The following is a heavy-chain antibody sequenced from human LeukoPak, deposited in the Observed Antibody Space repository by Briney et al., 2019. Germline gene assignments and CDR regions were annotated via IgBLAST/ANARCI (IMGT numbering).Heavy chain of an antibody. CDR3: ASSHGRDGYNRSGRNAFDI. J-gene: IGHJ3*02. Sequence: SETLSLTCTVSGGSISSGGYYRSWIRQHPGKGLEWIGYIYYSGSTYYNPSLKSRVTISVDTSKNQFSLKLSSVTAADTAVYYCASSHGRDGYNRSGRNAFDIWGQGTMVTVSS. CDR2: IYYSGST. D-gene: IGHD5-24*01. V-gene: IGHV4-31*03. CDR1: GGSISSGGYY.